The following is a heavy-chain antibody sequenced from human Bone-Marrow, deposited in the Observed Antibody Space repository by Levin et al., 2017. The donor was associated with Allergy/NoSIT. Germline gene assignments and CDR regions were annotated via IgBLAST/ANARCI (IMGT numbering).Heavy chain of an antibody. V-gene: IGHV3-30-3*01. J-gene: IGHJ4*02. Sequence: GGSLRLSCKASGFSFSDYAMHWVRQAPGKGLEWVALISYLGDNMYYGDSVKGRFTISRDNTKSTVSLQMNSLRTEDTALYYCARAPYYHGSGSRFDYWGQGALVTVSS. D-gene: IGHD3-10*01. CDR2: ISYLGDNM. CDR3: ARAPYYHGSGSRFDY. CDR1: GFSFSDYA.